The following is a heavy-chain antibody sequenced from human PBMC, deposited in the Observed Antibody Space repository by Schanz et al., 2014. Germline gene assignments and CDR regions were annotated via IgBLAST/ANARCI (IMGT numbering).Heavy chain of an antibody. CDR2: ISGSGGST. CDR1: GFTLSSYA. D-gene: IGHD2-2*01. J-gene: IGHJ4*02. V-gene: IGHV3-23*04. Sequence: VQLVESGGGVVQPGRSLRLSCAAYGFTLSSYAMHWVRQAPGKGLEWVSGISGSGGSTYYADSVKGRFTISRDNSKNTLYLQMNSLRAEDTAVYYGAKDLLYGAPMPLNHLDYWGQGTLVTVSS. CDR3: AKDLLYGAPMPLNHLDY.